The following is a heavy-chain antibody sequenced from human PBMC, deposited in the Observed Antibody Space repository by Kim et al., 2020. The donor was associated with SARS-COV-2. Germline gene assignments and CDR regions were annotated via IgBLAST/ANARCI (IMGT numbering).Heavy chain of an antibody. D-gene: IGHD3-22*01. J-gene: IGHJ6*04. CDR1: GGSIGSYY. CDR3: ARELGDSRGYGLDV. V-gene: IGHV4-59*01. Sequence: SETLSLTCTVSGGSIGSYYWSWIRQPPGEGLEWIGYIGYSGSTNYNPSLKNRVTISVDTSKNQFSLKVSSVTAADTAVYYRARELGDSRGYGLDVWGTGTTVAVSS. CDR2: IGYSGST.